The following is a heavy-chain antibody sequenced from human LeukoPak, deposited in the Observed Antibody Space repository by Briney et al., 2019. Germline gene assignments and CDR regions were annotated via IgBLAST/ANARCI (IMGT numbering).Heavy chain of an antibody. D-gene: IGHD3-10*01. J-gene: IGHJ5*02. Sequence: RSSETLSLTCTVSGGSISSYYWSWIRQPPGKGLEWIGYIYYSGSTNYNPSLKSRVTISVDTSKNQFSLKLSSVTAADTAVYYCARDLYGSGTNWFDPWGQGTLVTVSS. CDR1: GGSISSYY. CDR2: IYYSGST. CDR3: ARDLYGSGTNWFDP. V-gene: IGHV4-59*01.